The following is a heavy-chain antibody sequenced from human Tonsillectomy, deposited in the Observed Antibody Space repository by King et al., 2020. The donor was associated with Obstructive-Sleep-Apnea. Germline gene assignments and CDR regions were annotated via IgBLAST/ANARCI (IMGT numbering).Heavy chain of an antibody. Sequence: QLVESGGGLVQPGRSLRLACTASGFTFGDYAVRWIRQAPGKGLEWVGFISSKTYRGTADYAASVEGRFTISRDDSKSIAYLQMNSLRTEDTAVYYCTRVRAGVGDYWGQGTLVIVSS. D-gene: IGHD3-3*01. J-gene: IGHJ4*02. V-gene: IGHV3-49*03. CDR1: GFTFGDYA. CDR3: TRVRAGVGDY. CDR2: ISSKTYRGTA.